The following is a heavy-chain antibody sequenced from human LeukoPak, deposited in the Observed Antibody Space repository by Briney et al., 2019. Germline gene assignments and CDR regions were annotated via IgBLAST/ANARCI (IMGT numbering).Heavy chain of an antibody. CDR3: ARGVDSSGYYADYYYYYYMDV. CDR2: IYTSGTT. V-gene: IGHV4-61*02. Sequence: SETLSLTCTVSGGSLSSCSYYWSWIRQPAGKGLEWIGRIYTSGTTNYNPSLKSRVTISVDTSKNQFSLKLSSVTAADTAVYYCARGVDSSGYYADYYYYYYMDVWGKGTTVTVSS. J-gene: IGHJ6*03. D-gene: IGHD3-22*01. CDR1: GGSLSSCSYY.